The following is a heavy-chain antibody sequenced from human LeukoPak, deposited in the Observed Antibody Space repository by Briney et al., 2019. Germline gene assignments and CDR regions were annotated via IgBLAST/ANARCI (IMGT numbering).Heavy chain of an antibody. V-gene: IGHV3-21*01. CDR1: GFTLGDYN. CDR2: ITRSSTYM. Sequence: GGSLRLSCVASGFTLGDYNMNWVRQAPGKGLEWVSAITRSSTYMNYADSLKGRFTISRDNAKNSMYLQMNSLTAEDTAVYFCARDAALLPGKYYYYMDVWGKGTTVIVSS. CDR3: ARDAALLPGKYYYYMDV. D-gene: IGHD6-25*01. J-gene: IGHJ6*03.